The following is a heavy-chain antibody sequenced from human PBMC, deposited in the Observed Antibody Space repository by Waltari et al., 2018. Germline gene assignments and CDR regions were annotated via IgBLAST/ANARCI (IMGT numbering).Heavy chain of an antibody. V-gene: IGHV4-39*01. CDR3: ARHPRYCSGGSCFPHTYYYYYMDV. CDR1: GGSISSSSYY. J-gene: IGHJ6*03. D-gene: IGHD2-15*01. Sequence: QLQLQESGPGLVKPSETLSLTCTVSGGSISSSSYYWGWIRQPPGKGLEWIGSIYYSGSTYYNPSLKSRVTISVDTSKNQFSLKLSSVTAADTAVYYCARHPRYCSGGSCFPHTYYYYYMDVWGKGTTVTVSS. CDR2: IYYSGST.